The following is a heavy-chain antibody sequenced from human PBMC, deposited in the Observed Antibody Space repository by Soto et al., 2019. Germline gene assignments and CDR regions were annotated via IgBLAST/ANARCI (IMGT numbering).Heavy chain of an antibody. V-gene: IGHV3-23*01. D-gene: IGHD4-17*01. CDR1: VFTCSTYA. CDR2: ISRDAYDI. CDR3: AHPRGYGVFDAYDI. Sequence: GSLRLSCAASVFTCSTYAMSWVRQAPGKGLEWVSAISRDAYDIYYADSVKGRFTISRDNSKHMLYLQMNSLRTEDTAVYYCAHPRGYGVFDAYDIWGQGAMVTVSS. J-gene: IGHJ3*02.